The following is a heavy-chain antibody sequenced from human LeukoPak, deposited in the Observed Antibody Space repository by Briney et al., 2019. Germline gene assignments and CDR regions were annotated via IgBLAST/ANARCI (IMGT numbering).Heavy chain of an antibody. CDR2: IYPGDSDT. Sequence: GESLKISCQASGYSFTDYCIGWVRQVPGGGLEWMGIIYPGDSDTRYNPSFQGQVTISADKSIRTAYLQWSSLKASDTAMYYCARSDQLRWFGEARRPYYYGMDVWGQGTAVTVSS. J-gene: IGHJ6*02. CDR1: GYSFTDYC. V-gene: IGHV5-51*01. D-gene: IGHD3-10*01. CDR3: ARSDQLRWFGEARRPYYYGMDV.